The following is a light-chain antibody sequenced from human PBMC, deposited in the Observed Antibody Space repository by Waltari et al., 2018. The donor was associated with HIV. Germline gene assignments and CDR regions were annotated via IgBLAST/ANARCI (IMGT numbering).Light chain of an antibody. CDR3: AAWDDILSGWV. Sequence: QSVLTQPPSASGAPGQRVTISCSGSSANIGNTVYWYQQLPGTAPKVLIYRGNQRPSGVPDRFSGSRSGTSASLDVSGLRSEDEANYICAAWDDILSGWVFGGGTKLTVL. V-gene: IGLV1-47*01. J-gene: IGLJ3*02. CDR1: SANIGNT. CDR2: RGN.